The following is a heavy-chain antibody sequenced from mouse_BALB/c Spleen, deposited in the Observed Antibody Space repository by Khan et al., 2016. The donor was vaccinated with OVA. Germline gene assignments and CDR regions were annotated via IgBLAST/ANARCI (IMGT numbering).Heavy chain of an antibody. CDR1: GFSLNSYG. V-gene: IGHV2-9*02. CDR3: ARPYYGSAWFAY. CDR2: MWAGGST. J-gene: IGHJ3*01. D-gene: IGHD1-1*01. Sequence: QVQLKESGPGLVAPSQSLSIICTVSGFSLNSYGVHWVRQPPGKGLEWLGVMWAGGSTNYNSALMSRLSISIDNSKSQVFLKMNSLQTDDTAMYYCARPYYGSAWFAYWGQGTLVTVSA.